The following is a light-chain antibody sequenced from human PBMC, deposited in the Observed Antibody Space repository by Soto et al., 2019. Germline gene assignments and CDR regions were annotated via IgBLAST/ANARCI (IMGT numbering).Light chain of an antibody. CDR2: GAS. CDR1: QSVSSK. V-gene: IGKV3-15*01. Sequence: EIVMTQSPATLSVSPGERATLSCRASQSVSSKLAWYQQKPGQAPRLLIYGASTRATGIPARFSGSGSGTEFTLTISRLQPDDFATYYCQQYKSYSRMFGQGTKVDIK. J-gene: IGKJ1*01. CDR3: QQYKSYSRM.